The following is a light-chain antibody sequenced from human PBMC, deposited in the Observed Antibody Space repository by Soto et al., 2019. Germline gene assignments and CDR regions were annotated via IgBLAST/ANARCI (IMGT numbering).Light chain of an antibody. J-gene: IGLJ2*01. V-gene: IGLV1-44*01. CDR3: AAWDDSLNAAI. CDR2: SNN. Sequence: QSALTQPPSASGTPGQRVTISCSGSSSNIGSNTANWYQQVPGTAPKLLIYSNNQRPSGVPDRFSGSKSGTSASLAIRGLHSEDEADYYCAAWDDSLNAAIFGGGTQLT. CDR1: SSNIGSNT.